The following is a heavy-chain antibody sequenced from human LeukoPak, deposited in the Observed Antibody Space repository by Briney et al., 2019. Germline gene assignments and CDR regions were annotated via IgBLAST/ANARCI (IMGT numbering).Heavy chain of an antibody. CDR3: ARLRIATTGRYDAFNM. Sequence: GGSLRLSCAASGFTFTTYWMGWVRQAPGKGLEWVANIKQDGSEKYYVDSVKGRFTISRDNAKNSLYLQMTSLRAEDTALYYCARLRIATTGRYDAFNMWGQGTMVTVSS. CDR1: GFTFTTYW. CDR2: IKQDGSEK. V-gene: IGHV3-7*01. J-gene: IGHJ3*02. D-gene: IGHD5-12*01.